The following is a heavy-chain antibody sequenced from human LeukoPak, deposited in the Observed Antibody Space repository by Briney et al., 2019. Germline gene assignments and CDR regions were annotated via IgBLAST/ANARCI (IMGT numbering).Heavy chain of an antibody. J-gene: IGHJ3*02. Sequence: PSETLSLTCTVSGGSISSHYWSWIRQPPGKGLEWIGYVFYSGSTNYNPSLKSRVSISVDTSKKQLSLKLSSVTAADTAVYCCARVVPKQQLVDAFDIWGQGTMVTVSS. CDR1: GGSISSHY. V-gene: IGHV4-59*11. CDR3: ARVVPKQQLVDAFDI. D-gene: IGHD6-13*01. CDR2: VFYSGST.